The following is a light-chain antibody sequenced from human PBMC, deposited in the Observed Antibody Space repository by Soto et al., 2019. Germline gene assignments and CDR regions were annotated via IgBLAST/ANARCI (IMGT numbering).Light chain of an antibody. CDR2: DAS. CDR3: QQYSSYWT. Sequence: DIQMTQSPSTLSASVGDRVTITSRASQSISSWLAWYQQKPGKAPKFLIYDASNLESGVPSRFSGSGSGTEFTLTISSLQPDDFATYYCQQYSSYWTFGQGTKVDIK. J-gene: IGKJ1*01. CDR1: QSISSW. V-gene: IGKV1-5*01.